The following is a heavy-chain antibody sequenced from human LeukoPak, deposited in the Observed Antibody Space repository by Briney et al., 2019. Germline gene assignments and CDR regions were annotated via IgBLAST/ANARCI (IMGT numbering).Heavy chain of an antibody. CDR1: GFTFSSYS. D-gene: IGHD1-26*01. CDR2: ISSSSSYI. Sequence: PGGSLRLSCAASGFTFSSYSMNWVRQAPGKGLEWVSSISSSSSYIYYADSVKGRFTISRDNAKNSLYLQMNSLRAEDTAVYYCARGGRREWELLRSRSDAFDIWGQGTMVTVSS. V-gene: IGHV3-21*01. CDR3: ARGGRREWELLRSRSDAFDI. J-gene: IGHJ3*02.